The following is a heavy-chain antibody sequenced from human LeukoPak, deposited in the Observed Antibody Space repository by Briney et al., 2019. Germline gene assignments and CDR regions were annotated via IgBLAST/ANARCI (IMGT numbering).Heavy chain of an antibody. V-gene: IGHV3-7*01. Sequence: GGSLRLSCSASGFTFSNYWMSWVRQAPGKGLEWVANIKQDESEKYYVDSVKGRFTISRDNAKSSLYLQMNSLRAEDTAVYYCARALDSSSSRYQAFEEWGQEILVTVSS. D-gene: IGHD2-2*01. CDR2: IKQDESEK. CDR1: GFTFSNYW. J-gene: IGHJ4*02. CDR3: ARALDSSSSRYQAFEE.